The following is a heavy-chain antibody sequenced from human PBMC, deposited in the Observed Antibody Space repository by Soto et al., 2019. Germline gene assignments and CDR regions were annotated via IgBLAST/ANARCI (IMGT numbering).Heavy chain of an antibody. CDR2: IYPGDSDT. Sequence: PGESLKISCKGSGYSFAGYWIGWVRQMPGKGLDWMGVIYPGDSDTRYSPSLHGQVTISADKSISTAYLQWSSLKASDTAMYFCARLPGVRGVFDGFNVWGQGTMVTVSS. CDR3: ARLPGVRGVFDGFNV. D-gene: IGHD3-10*01. V-gene: IGHV5-51*01. CDR1: GYSFAGYW. J-gene: IGHJ3*01.